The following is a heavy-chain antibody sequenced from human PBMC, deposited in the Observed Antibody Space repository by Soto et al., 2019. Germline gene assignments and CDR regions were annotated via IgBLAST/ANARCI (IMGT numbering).Heavy chain of an antibody. CDR1: GYTFTSYG. CDR2: ISAYNGNT. V-gene: IGHV1-18*01. J-gene: IGHJ4*02. D-gene: IGHD2-15*01. Sequence: QVPLVQSGAEVKKPGASVKVSCKASGYTFTSYGISWVRQAPGQGLEWMGWISAYNGNTNYAQKLQGRVTMTTDTSTSTAYMELRSLRSDDTAVYYCARDPKGYCSGGSCYRERMGFDYWGQGTLVTVSS. CDR3: ARDPKGYCSGGSCYRERMGFDY.